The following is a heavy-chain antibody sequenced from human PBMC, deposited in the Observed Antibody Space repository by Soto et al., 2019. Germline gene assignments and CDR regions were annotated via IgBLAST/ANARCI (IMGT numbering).Heavy chain of an antibody. CDR2: IIPIFSTA. J-gene: IGHJ4*02. CDR1: GGTFSSYA. D-gene: IGHD3-10*01. CDR3: ARDPPFGELTFDY. V-gene: IGHV1-69*13. Sequence: GASVKVSCKASGGTFSSYAISWVRQAPGQGLEWMGGIIPIFSTANYAQKFQGRVTITADESTSTAYMELSSLRSEDTAVYYWARDPPFGELTFDYWGQGTLVTVSS.